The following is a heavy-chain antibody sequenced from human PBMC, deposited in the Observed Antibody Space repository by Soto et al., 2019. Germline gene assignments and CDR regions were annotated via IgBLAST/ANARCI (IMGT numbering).Heavy chain of an antibody. D-gene: IGHD1-26*01. V-gene: IGHV3-48*02. Sequence: EVQLLESGGGLVQPGGSLRLSCAASGFTFSNYAMSWVRQAPGKGLEWVSYISSSGNTMYYADSVKGRFTISRDNAKNSLYLQMNSLRDEDTAVYYCARGVGRNFDYWGQGTLVTVSS. CDR3: ARGVGRNFDY. CDR1: GFTFSNYA. CDR2: ISSSGNTM. J-gene: IGHJ4*02.